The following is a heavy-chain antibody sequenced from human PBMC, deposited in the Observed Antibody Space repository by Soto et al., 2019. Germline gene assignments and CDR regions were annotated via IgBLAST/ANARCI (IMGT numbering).Heavy chain of an antibody. D-gene: IGHD1-26*01. CDR3: AKDLRSSGSYHGIYFDS. CDR1: GFTFSTYA. V-gene: IGHV3-23*01. Sequence: EVQLLESGGGLVQPGGSLRLSCAASGFTFSTYAMNWVRQAPGKGLEWVSTISGSGGSTYYADSVKGRFTISRDNSKNTLYLQTNSLRAEDTALYYCAKDLRSSGSYHGIYFDSWGQGTLVTVSS. J-gene: IGHJ4*02. CDR2: ISGSGGST.